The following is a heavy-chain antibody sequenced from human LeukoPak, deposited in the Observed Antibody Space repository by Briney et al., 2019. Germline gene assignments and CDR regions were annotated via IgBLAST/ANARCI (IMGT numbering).Heavy chain of an antibody. CDR2: INRHGGTI. D-gene: IGHD2-2*01. J-gene: IGHJ5*02. CDR3: AREVGIPAAPDS. Sequence: GGSLRPSCAASGFKFNDYGMSWVRQAPGKGLEWVSGINRHGGTIAYADSVKGRFTISRDNAKNSLYLQMNSLRAEDTALYYCAREVGIPAAPDSWGQGTLVTVSS. V-gene: IGHV3-20*04. CDR1: GFKFNDYG.